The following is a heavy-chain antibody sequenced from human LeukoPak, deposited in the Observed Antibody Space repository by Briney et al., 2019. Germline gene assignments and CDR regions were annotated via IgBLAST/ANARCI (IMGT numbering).Heavy chain of an antibody. CDR2: IKQDGSEK. CDR1: GFTFSSYW. D-gene: IGHD3-3*01. J-gene: IGHJ4*02. V-gene: IGHV3-7*01. Sequence: GGSLRLSCAATGFTFSSYWMSWVRQAPGKGLEWVANIKQDGSEKYYVDSVKGRFTISRDNAKNSLYLQMNSLRAEDTAVYYCARVGFWIFGVIINQDGFDYWGQGTLVTVSS. CDR3: ARVGFWIFGVIINQDGFDY.